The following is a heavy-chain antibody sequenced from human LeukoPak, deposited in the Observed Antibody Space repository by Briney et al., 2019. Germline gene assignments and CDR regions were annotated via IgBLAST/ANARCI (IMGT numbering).Heavy chain of an antibody. CDR1: GFTFSNYW. CDR3: ARSNQADDY. CDR2: INPSGSST. Sequence: GGSLRLSCAASGFTFSNYWMHWVRQAPGKGLVWVSRINPSGSSTTYADSVKGRFTISRDNAKNMLYLQMDSLRAEDTGIYYCARSNQADDYWGQGTLVTVSS. D-gene: IGHD1-14*01. V-gene: IGHV3-74*01. J-gene: IGHJ4*02.